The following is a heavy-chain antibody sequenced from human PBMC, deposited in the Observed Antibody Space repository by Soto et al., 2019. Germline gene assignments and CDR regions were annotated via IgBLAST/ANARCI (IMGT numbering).Heavy chain of an antibody. CDR3: ATDYYDSSGYIPLDY. V-gene: IGHV1-24*01. Sequence: ASVKVSCKVSGYTLTELSMRWVRQAPGKGLEWMGGFDPEDGETIYAQKFQGRVTMTEDTSTDTAYMELSSLRSEDTAVYYCATDYYDSSGYIPLDYWGQGTLVTVSS. CDR1: GYTLTELS. D-gene: IGHD3-22*01. CDR2: FDPEDGET. J-gene: IGHJ4*02.